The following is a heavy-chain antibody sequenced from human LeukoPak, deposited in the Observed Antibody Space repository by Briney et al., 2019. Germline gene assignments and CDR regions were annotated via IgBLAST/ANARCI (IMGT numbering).Heavy chain of an antibody. Sequence: GGSLRLSCAASGFTFSSYALTWVRQAPGKGLEWVSAIGGSGTSIQYAAPVKGRFTISRDNSKNALSLQMNSLRSEDPAVYYSAKADPYCSCPSCYPLYYYYGEDVWGQGTTVTVSS. CDR3: AKADPYCSCPSCYPLYYYYGEDV. D-gene: IGHD2-2*01. CDR1: GFTFSSYA. V-gene: IGHV3-23*01. CDR2: IGGSGTSI. J-gene: IGHJ6*02.